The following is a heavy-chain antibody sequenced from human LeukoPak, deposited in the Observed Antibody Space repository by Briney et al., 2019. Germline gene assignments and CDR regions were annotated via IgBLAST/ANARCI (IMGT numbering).Heavy chain of an antibody. J-gene: IGHJ5*02. V-gene: IGHV5-51*01. CDR3: AKRGATLGEFDP. Sequence: GDSLKISCKGSGYRFTNYWIAWVRQMLGKGLEWMGIIYPGDSDIRYSPSFQGHVTISADKSSSTAYLQWSSLKASDTAMYYCAKRGATLGEFDPWGQGTLVTVSS. D-gene: IGHD5-24*01. CDR1: GYRFTNYW. CDR2: IYPGDSDI.